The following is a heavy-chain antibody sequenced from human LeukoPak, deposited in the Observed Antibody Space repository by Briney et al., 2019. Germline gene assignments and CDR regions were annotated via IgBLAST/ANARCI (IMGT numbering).Heavy chain of an antibody. CDR2: MNPNSGNT. V-gene: IGHV1-8*03. Sequence: AASVKVSCKASGYTFTSYDINWVRQATGQGLEWMGWMNPNSGNTGYAQKFQGRVTITRNTSISTAYMELSSLRSEDTAVYYCARGLREQQLVLRRGLDYWGQGTLVTVSS. CDR3: ARGLREQQLVLRRGLDY. D-gene: IGHD6-13*01. CDR1: GYTFTSYD. J-gene: IGHJ4*02.